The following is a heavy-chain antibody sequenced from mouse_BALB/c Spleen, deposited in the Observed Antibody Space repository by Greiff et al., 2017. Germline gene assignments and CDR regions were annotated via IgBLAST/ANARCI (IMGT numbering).Heavy chain of an antibody. Sequence: EVQRVESGGGLVQPGGSLRLSCATSGFTFTDYYMSWVRQPPGKALEWLGFIRNKANGYTTEYSASVKGRFTISRDNSQSILYLQMNTLRAEDSATYYCARDDDKSAMDYWGQGTSVTVSS. J-gene: IGHJ4*01. V-gene: IGHV7-3*02. CDR2: IRNKANGYTT. CDR3: ARDDDKSAMDY. CDR1: GFTFTDYY.